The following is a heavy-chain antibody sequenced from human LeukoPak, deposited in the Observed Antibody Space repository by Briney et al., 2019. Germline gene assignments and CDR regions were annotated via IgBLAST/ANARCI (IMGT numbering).Heavy chain of an antibody. CDR1: GFTFSSYG. J-gene: IGHJ4*02. CDR2: IWYDGSNK. D-gene: IGHD6-13*01. Sequence: GGSLRLSCAASGFTFSSYGMHWVRQAPGKGLGWVAVIWYDGSNKYYADSVKGRFTISRDNSKNTLYLQMNSLRAEDTAVYYCARDFIEAAGTNVGYWGQGTLVTVSS. CDR3: ARDFIEAAGTNVGY. V-gene: IGHV3-33*01.